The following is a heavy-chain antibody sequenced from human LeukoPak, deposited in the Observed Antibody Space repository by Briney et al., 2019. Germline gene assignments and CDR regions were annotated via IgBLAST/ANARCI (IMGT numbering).Heavy chain of an antibody. Sequence: GGSLRLSCAASGFTLSDHYMDWVRQAPGKGLEWVGRVRNKANGYRTEYAASVKGRFTVSGDASKSLLYLQMNSLKIEDTAVYYCARSGYCGAGTCYSDYFDYWGQGTLVTVSS. V-gene: IGHV3-72*01. J-gene: IGHJ4*02. CDR3: ARSGYCGAGTCYSDYFDY. CDR2: VRNKANGYRT. CDR1: GFTLSDHY. D-gene: IGHD2-15*01.